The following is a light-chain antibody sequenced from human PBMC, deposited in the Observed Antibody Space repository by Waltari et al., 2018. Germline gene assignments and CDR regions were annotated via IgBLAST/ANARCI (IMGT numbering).Light chain of an antibody. CDR3: QQYNNWPPA. CDR2: DAS. V-gene: IGKV3-15*01. J-gene: IGKJ1*01. Sequence: ETVMTQSPPTLSVSPGDRAALSCRASESVSTNLAWYQQKPGQAPRVIISDASTRATGVPARFSGSGSGTEFTLTISSLQSEDFAVYYCQQYNNWPPAFGQGTKVDFK. CDR1: ESVSTN.